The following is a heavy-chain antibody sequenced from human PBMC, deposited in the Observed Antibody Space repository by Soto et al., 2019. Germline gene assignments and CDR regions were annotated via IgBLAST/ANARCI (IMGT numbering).Heavy chain of an antibody. Sequence: PGXSRRLSGTVSGFSVSSNYMNWARQAPVKGLAWVSVVYSDGSTYYADSVKGRFTISRDNSKNTLYVQMNSLRAEDTAVYYCATNGYKYSIGAYSQYYHAMDVWGQGTTVTVYS. V-gene: IGHV3-53*01. D-gene: IGHD2-15*01. CDR2: VYSDGST. CDR3: ATNGYKYSIGAYSQYYHAMDV. J-gene: IGHJ6*02. CDR1: GFSVSSNY.